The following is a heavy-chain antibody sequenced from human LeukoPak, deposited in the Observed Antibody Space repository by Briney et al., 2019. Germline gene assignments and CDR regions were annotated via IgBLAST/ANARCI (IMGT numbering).Heavy chain of an antibody. V-gene: IGHV4-59*01. CDR1: GGSISSYY. CDR2: IYYSGST. D-gene: IGHD6-6*01. Sequence: PSETLSLTCTVSGGSISSYYWSWIRQPPGKGLEWIGYIYYSGSTNYNPSLKSRVTISVDTSKNQFSLKLSSMPAAGTAVYYCARGSPYSSSFCFDYWGQGTLVTVSS. CDR3: ARGSPYSSSFCFDY. J-gene: IGHJ4*02.